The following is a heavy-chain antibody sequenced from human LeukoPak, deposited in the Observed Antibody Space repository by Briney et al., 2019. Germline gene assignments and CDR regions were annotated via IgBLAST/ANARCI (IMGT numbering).Heavy chain of an antibody. Sequence: SETLSLTCAVYGGSFSGYYWSWTRQPPGKGLEWIGGINHSGSTNYNPSLKSRVTISVDTSKNQFSLKLTSVTAADTAVYYCARTGDSGLDFGKYFYYMDVWGKGTKVIISS. J-gene: IGHJ6*03. V-gene: IGHV4-34*01. CDR2: INHSGST. CDR1: GGSFSGYY. CDR3: ARTGDSGLDFGKYFYYMDV. D-gene: IGHD5-12*01.